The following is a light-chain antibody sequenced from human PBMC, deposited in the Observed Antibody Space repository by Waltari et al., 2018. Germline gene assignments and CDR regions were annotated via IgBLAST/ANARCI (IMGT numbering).Light chain of an antibody. CDR2: YDS. Sequence: SYVLTQPPSVSVAPGAPARITCGGNNMESKRVHWYRQRPGQAPVLVISYDSDRPSGIPERFSGSNSGNTATLTISRVEAGDEADYYCQVWDANTDPGVFGTGTEVTVL. J-gene: IGLJ1*01. V-gene: IGLV3-21*01. CDR3: QVWDANTDPGV. CDR1: NMESKR.